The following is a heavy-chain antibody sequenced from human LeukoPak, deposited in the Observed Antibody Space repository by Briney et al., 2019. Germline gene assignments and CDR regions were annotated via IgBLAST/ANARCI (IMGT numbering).Heavy chain of an antibody. J-gene: IGHJ3*02. V-gene: IGHV1-8*03. CDR3: ARGPYSYDSSSRRQFDI. D-gene: IGHD3-22*01. CDR2: MNPNSGNT. Sequence: ASVKVSCKASGYTFTSYDINWVRQATGQGLEWMGWMNPNSGNTGYAQKFQGRVTITRNTSISTAYMELSSLRSEDTAVYYCARGPYSYDSSSRRQFDIWGQGTMVTVSS. CDR1: GYTFTSYD.